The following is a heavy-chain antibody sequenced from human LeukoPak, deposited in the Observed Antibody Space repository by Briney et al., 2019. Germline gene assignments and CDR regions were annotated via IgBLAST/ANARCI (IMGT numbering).Heavy chain of an antibody. CDR1: GFTFSDYY. Sequence: GGSLRLSCAASGFTFSDYYMSWIRQAPGKGLEWVSYISSSGSTKYYADSVKGRFTISRDNTKNSYLQMNSLRAEDTAVYYCARDGHAYGRGSPHYWGQGTLVTVSS. CDR3: ARDGHAYGRGSPHY. J-gene: IGHJ4*02. D-gene: IGHD3-10*01. V-gene: IGHV3-11*01. CDR2: ISSSGSTK.